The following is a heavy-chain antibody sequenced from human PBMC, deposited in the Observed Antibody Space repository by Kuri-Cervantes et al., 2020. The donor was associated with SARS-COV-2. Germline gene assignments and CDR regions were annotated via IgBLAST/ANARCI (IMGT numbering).Heavy chain of an antibody. CDR1: GFTFSSYA. J-gene: IGHJ4*02. CDR3: AREGWIQLWFYFDY. Sequence: GESLKISCAASGFTFSSYAMHWVRQAPGKGLEWVAVISYDGSNKYYADSVKGRFTISRDNSKNTRYLQMNSLRAEDTAVYYCAREGWIQLWFYFDYWGQGTLVTVSS. V-gene: IGHV3-30-3*01. CDR2: ISYDGSNK. D-gene: IGHD5-18*01.